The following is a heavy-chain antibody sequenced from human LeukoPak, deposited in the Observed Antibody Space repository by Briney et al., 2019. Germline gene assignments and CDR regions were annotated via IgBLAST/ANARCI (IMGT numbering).Heavy chain of an antibody. V-gene: IGHV1-2*02. CDR3: ARDRVGSSGYYGY. D-gene: IGHD3-22*01. Sequence: ASVKVSCKASGGTFSSYAISWVRQAPGQGLEWMGWINPNSGGTNYAQKFQGGVTMTRDTSISTAYMELGRLRSDDTAVYYCARDRVGSSGYYGYWGQGTLVTVSS. CDR2: INPNSGGT. CDR1: GGTFSSYA. J-gene: IGHJ4*02.